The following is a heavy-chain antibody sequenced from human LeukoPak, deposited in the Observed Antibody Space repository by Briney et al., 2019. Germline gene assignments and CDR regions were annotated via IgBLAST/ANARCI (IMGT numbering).Heavy chain of an antibody. D-gene: IGHD6-13*01. CDR2: INPSGGST. V-gene: IGHV1-46*01. Sequence: ASVKVSCKASGYTFTSYYMHWVRQAPGQGLEWMGIINPSGGSTSYAQKFQGRVTMTRDTSTSTVYMELSSLRSEDTAVYYCARAAAGPHNSLVSVYWGQGTLVTVSS. CDR3: ARAAAGPHNSLVSVY. J-gene: IGHJ4*02. CDR1: GYTFTSYY.